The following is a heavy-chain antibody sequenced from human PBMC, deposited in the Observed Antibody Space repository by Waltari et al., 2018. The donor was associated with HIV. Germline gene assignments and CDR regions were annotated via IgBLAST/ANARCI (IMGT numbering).Heavy chain of an antibody. Sequence: EVPLVESGGGLFRPGGSLRLSCAVSGFNVSSGYMMWVRQPPGKGLEWVSTLYVPTTGTDRFYAPSVKGRFTISRDKSENTLYLQMSGLRAEDTAIYYCVRGSLMTTAAPWGQGTLVTVSS. CDR2: LYVPTTGTDR. D-gene: IGHD4-17*01. J-gene: IGHJ5*02. V-gene: IGHV3-53*03. CDR1: GFNVSSGY. CDR3: VRGSLMTTAAP.